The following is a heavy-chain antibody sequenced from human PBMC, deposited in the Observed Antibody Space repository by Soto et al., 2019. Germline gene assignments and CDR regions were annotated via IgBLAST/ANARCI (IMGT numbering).Heavy chain of an antibody. CDR2: IYYSGST. V-gene: IGHV4-39*01. D-gene: IGHD3-22*01. CDR3: ARRRYYDSSGYYGFDY. J-gene: IGHJ4*02. Sequence: SETLSLTCTVSGGSISSSSYYWGWIRQPPGKGLEWIGSIYYSGSTYYNPSLKSRVTISVDTSKNQFSLKLSSVTAADTAVYYCARRRYYDSSGYYGFDYWGQGTLVTVSS. CDR1: GGSISSSSYY.